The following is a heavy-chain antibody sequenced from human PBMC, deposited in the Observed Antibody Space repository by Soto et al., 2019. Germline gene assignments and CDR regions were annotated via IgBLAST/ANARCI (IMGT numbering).Heavy chain of an antibody. CDR2: IYYSGST. CDR1: GGSISSYY. CDR3: ARVYDGIFYSDYYYYMDV. V-gene: IGHV4-59*08. J-gene: IGHJ6*03. Sequence: PSETLSLTCTVSGGSISSYYWSWIRQPPGKGLEWIGYIYYSGSTNYNPSLKSRVTISVDTSKNQFSLKLSSVTAADTAVYYCARVYDGIFYSDYYYYMDVWGKGTTVTVSS. D-gene: IGHD3-22*01.